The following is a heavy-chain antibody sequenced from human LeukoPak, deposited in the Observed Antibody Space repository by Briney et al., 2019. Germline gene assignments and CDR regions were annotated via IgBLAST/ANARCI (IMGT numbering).Heavy chain of an antibody. CDR2: INPNSGGT. CDR3: ARDQYQLLLYDHAFDI. D-gene: IGHD2-2*01. Sequence: ASVKVSCKASGYTFAGYYMHWVRQAPGQGLEWMGWINPNSGGTNYAQKFQGRVTMTRDTSISTAYMELSRLRSDDTAVYYCARDQYQLLLYDHAFDIWGQGTMVTVSS. CDR1: GYTFAGYY. V-gene: IGHV1-2*02. J-gene: IGHJ3*02.